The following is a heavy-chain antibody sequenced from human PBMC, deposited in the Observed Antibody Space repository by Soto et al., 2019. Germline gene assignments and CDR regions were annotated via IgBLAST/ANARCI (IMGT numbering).Heavy chain of an antibody. J-gene: IGHJ6*03. Sequence: GGSLRLSCAGSALTASKNYMSWVRQPPGKGLEWVSVIYSGGTTYYADSVKDRFSISRDNSKSTLYLQMNSMRAEDTAVYYCASPPMIAAAGTDYYYYYMDFRGKGTTVTVSS. D-gene: IGHD6-13*01. V-gene: IGHV3-66*01. CDR3: ASPPMIAAAGTDYYYYYMDF. CDR2: IYSGGTT. CDR1: ALTASKNY.